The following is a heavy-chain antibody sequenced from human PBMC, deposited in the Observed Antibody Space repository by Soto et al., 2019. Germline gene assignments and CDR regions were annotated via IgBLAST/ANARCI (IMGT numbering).Heavy chain of an antibody. CDR2: ISYDGSNK. V-gene: IGHV3-30-3*01. CDR3: AREVLVEGYYFDY. CDR1: GFTFSSYA. J-gene: IGHJ4*02. Sequence: QVQLVESGGGVVQPGRSLRLSCAASGFTFSSYAMHWVRQAPGKGLEWVAVISYDGSNKYYADSVKGRFTISRDNSKNTLYLQVNSLRAEDTAVYYCAREVLVEGYYFDYWGQGTLVTVSS.